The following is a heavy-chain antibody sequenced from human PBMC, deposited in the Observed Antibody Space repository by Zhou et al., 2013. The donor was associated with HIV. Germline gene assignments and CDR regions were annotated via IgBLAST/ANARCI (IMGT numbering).Heavy chain of an antibody. CDR3: ARDYGGNSGFLTY. Sequence: QVHLVQSGDEVKKPGASVKVSCKASGYTFSVYSMQWVRQAPGQGLEWMGIINPSGGSTSYAQKFQGRVTMTRDTSTSTVYMELSSLRSEDTALYYCARDYGGNSGFLTYWGQGTLVIVSS. CDR2: INPSGGST. J-gene: IGHJ4*02. CDR1: GYTFSVYS. D-gene: IGHD3-9*01. V-gene: IGHV1-46*01.